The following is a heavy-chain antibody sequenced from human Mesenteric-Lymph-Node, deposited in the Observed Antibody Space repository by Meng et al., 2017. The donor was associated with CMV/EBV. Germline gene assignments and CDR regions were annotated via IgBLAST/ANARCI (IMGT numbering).Heavy chain of an antibody. V-gene: IGHV4-59*02. Sequence: SETLSLTCTVSGGSVSSYYWSWIRQPPGKGLEWIGYIYYSGGTNYNPSLKGRVTFSADTSKNQFSLKLSSVTAADTAIYYCARRPSLGGAYYFDYWGQGTLVTVSS. CDR3: ARRPSLGGAYYFDY. CDR2: IYYSGGT. J-gene: IGHJ4*02. CDR1: GGSVSSYY. D-gene: IGHD3-10*01.